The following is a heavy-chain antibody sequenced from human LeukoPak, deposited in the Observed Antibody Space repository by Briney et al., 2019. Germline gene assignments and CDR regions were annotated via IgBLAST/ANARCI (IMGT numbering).Heavy chain of an antibody. CDR3: ASQSSGPGPAYYYYYAMDV. V-gene: IGHV1-2*02. D-gene: IGHD6-19*01. CDR1: GYTFTGYY. J-gene: IGHJ6*02. CDR2: INPNSGGT. Sequence: ASVKVSCKASGYTFTGYYMHWVRQAPGQGLEWMGWINPNSGGTNYAQKFQGRVTMTRDTSISTAYMELSRLRSDDTAVYYCASQSSGPGPAYYYYYAMDVWGQGTTVTVSS.